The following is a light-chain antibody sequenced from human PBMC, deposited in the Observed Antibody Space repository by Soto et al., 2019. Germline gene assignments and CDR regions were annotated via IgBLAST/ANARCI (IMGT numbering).Light chain of an antibody. CDR3: QQRSNWPPIT. J-gene: IGKJ5*01. CDR1: QSVSSY. V-gene: IGKV3-11*01. CDR2: DAS. Sequence: EIVLTQSPATLSLSPGERATLSCRASQSVSSYLAWYQQKPGQAPRLLIYDASNRATGIPARFSGSWSRTNFTLTICRLQPEDFAVYYCQQRSNWPPITFGQGIRLEI.